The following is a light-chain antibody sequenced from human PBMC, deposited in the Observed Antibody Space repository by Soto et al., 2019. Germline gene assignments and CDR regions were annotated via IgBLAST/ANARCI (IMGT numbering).Light chain of an antibody. CDR1: SSGVGGYNY. CDR2: EVS. V-gene: IGLV2-14*01. J-gene: IGLJ1*01. CDR3: SSYTSSSTLGYV. Sequence: QSALTQPASVSGSPGQSITISCTGTSSGVGGYNYVSWYQQHPGKAPKLMIYEVSNRPSGVSNRFSGSKSGNTASLTISGLQAEDEADYYCSSYTSSSTLGYVFGTGTKVTVL.